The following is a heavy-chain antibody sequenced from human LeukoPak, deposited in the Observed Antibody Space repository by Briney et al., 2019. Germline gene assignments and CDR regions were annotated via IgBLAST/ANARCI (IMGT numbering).Heavy chain of an antibody. CDR2: INPSTGGT. D-gene: IGHD2-2*01. Sequence: ASVKVSCKASGYTFTGYHMHWVRQAPGQGLEWMGWINPSTGGTNYAQKFQGRVTMTRDTSISTAYMELSRLKSDDTAVYYCARTVVPAAINWFDPWGQGTLVTVSS. CDR1: GYTFTGYH. CDR3: ARTVVPAAINWFDP. J-gene: IGHJ5*02. V-gene: IGHV1-2*02.